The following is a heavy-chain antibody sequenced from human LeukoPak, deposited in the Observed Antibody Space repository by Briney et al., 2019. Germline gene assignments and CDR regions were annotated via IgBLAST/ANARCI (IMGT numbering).Heavy chain of an antibody. CDR2: IYHTGDT. D-gene: IGHD3-16*01. Sequence: SETLSLTCGVHGVSFSDYYWGWIRQSPGKGLEWIGEIYHTGDTHYNPSLKSRVTISIDTSKNQFSLNVTSLTAADTSVYCCARGRHRIDYDPRGRSLVHVYFDNWGQGSLVTVSS. CDR1: GVSFSDYY. V-gene: IGHV4-34*01. J-gene: IGHJ4*02. CDR3: ARGRHRIDYDPRGRSLVHVYFDN.